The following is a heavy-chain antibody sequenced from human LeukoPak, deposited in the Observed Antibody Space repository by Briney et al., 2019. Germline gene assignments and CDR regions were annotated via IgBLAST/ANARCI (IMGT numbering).Heavy chain of an antibody. D-gene: IGHD3-10*01. CDR3: ARDFPEERFGDSGWFDP. CDR2: IIPIFGTA. CDR1: GGTFSSYA. Sequence: SVKVSCKASGGTFSSYAISWVRQAPGQGLEWMGGIIPIFGTANYAQKFQGRVTMTADESTSTAYVELSSLRSEDTAVYYCARDFPEERFGDSGWFDPWGQGTLVTVS. V-gene: IGHV1-69*13. J-gene: IGHJ5*02.